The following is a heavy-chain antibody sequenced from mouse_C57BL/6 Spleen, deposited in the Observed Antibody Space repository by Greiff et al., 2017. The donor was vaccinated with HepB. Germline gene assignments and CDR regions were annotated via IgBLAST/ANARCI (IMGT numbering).Heavy chain of an antibody. CDR3: ARREDYQKIFDV. Sequence: QVTLKECGPGILQSSQTLSLTCSFSGFSLSTSGMGVSWIRQPSGKGLEWLAHIYWDDDKRYNPSLKSRLTISKDTSRNQVFLKITSVDTADTATYYCARREDYQKIFDVWGTGTTVTVSS. V-gene: IGHV8-12*01. J-gene: IGHJ1*03. CDR1: GFSLSTSGMG. D-gene: IGHD1-1*02. CDR2: IYWDDDK.